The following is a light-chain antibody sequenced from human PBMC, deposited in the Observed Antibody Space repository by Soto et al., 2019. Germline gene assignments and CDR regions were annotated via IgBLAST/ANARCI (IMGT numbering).Light chain of an antibody. CDR3: QKYDIYSGT. J-gene: IGKJ1*01. CDR2: DAS. Sequence: IQMTQSPSTLSSSVGEKVTITCRASQGVGVWLAWYQQKPGKAPKLLISDASDLQRGVPSRFNGSGSGTEFTLSINSLQSYDFATYYCQKYDIYSGTFGQGTRVEIK. V-gene: IGKV1-5*01. CDR1: QGVGVW.